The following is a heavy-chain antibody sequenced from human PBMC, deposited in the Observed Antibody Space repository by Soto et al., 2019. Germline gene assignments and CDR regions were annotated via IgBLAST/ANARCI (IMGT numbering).Heavy chain of an antibody. CDR1: GGYISGCYYS. Sequence: QLQLQESGSGLVKPSQTLSLTCAVSGGYISGCYYSWSWIRQPPGKGLEWTGFIYNSGRTYYNSSLKSRVTICVDTSKTHCFLNLTSVTGADMAVYYCATYRKIFKIWGKGTKFTVSS. CDR2: IYNSGRT. J-gene: IGHJ3*02. V-gene: IGHV4-30-2*01. CDR3: ATYRKIFKI.